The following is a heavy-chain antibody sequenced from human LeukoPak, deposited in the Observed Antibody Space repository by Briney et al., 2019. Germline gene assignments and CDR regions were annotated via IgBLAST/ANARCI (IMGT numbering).Heavy chain of an antibody. D-gene: IGHD3-22*01. CDR2: ISAYNGNT. V-gene: IGHV1-18*01. CDR1: GYTFTSYG. Sequence: ASVKVSCKASGYTFTSYGISWVRQAPGQGLEWMGWISAYNGNTNYAQKLQGRATLTTDTSTSTAYMELRSLRSDDTAVYYCARCPCCDRTFDYWGQETLVTVSS. J-gene: IGHJ4*02. CDR3: ARCPCCDRTFDY.